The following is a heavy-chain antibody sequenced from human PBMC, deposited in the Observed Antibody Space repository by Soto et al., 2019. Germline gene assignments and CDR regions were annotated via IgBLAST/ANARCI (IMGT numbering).Heavy chain of an antibody. CDR1: GFTFSSYS. Sequence: EVQLVESGGGLVKPGGSLRLSCAASGFTFSSYSMNWVRQAPGKGLEWVSSISTSSSYIHYADSVKGRFTISRDNAKNSMYLQMNSLRAEATAVYYCARGGSGRYEDVDYWGQGTLVTVSS. V-gene: IGHV3-21*01. D-gene: IGHD6-19*01. CDR2: ISTSSSYI. CDR3: ARGGSGRYEDVDY. J-gene: IGHJ4*02.